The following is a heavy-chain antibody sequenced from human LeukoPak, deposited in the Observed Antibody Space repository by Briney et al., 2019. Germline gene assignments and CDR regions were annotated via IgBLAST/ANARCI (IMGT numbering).Heavy chain of an antibody. J-gene: IGHJ4*02. V-gene: IGHV3-23*01. CDR2: ISGCGGST. D-gene: IGHD5-12*01. CDR3: AREGGSFDY. Sequence: PGGSLRLSCAASGFTFSSYAMSWVRQAPGKGLEWVSAISGCGGSTYYADSVKGRFTISRDNAKNSLYLQMNSLRAEDTAVYYCAREGGSFDYWGQGTLVTVSS. CDR1: GFTFSSYA.